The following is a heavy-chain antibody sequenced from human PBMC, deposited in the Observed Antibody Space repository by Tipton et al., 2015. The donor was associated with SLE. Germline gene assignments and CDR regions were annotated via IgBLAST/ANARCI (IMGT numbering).Heavy chain of an antibody. V-gene: IGHV4-4*02. D-gene: IGHD3-22*01. CDR2: IYHSGST. CDR3: ARDRWNYYDSSGYYGAIDY. J-gene: IGHJ4*02. Sequence: GSLRLSCAASGFTFSNAWMSWVRQAPGKGLEWVGSIYHSGSTYYNPSLKSRVTMSADTSKNQFSLKLSSVTAADTAVYYCARDRWNYYDSSGYYGAIDYWGQGTLVTVSS. CDR1: GFTFSNAW.